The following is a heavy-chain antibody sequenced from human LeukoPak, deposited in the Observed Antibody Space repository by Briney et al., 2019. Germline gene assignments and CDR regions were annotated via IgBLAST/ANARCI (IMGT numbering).Heavy chain of an antibody. CDR2: ISSSSSYI. D-gene: IGHD1-26*01. CDR1: GFTFSSYS. Sequence: KAGGSLSLSCAASGFTFSSYSMSWVRQAPGKGLEWVSSISSSSSYIYYADSVKGRFTISRDNAKNSLYLQMNSLRAEDTAVYYCASQTSGSPARRPRKDPTDYWGQGTLVTVSS. V-gene: IGHV3-21*01. CDR3: ASQTSGSPARRPRKDPTDY. J-gene: IGHJ4*02.